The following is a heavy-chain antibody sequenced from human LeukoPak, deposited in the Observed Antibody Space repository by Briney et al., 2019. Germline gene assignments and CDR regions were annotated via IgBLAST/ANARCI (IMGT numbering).Heavy chain of an antibody. D-gene: IGHD2/OR15-2a*01. CDR1: GFTFSSYA. J-gene: IGHJ4*02. V-gene: IGHV3-23*01. Sequence: GGSLRLSCAASGFTFSSYAMSWVLQAPGKGLEWVSAISGSGGSTYYADSVKGRFTISRDNSKNTLYLQMNSLRAEDTAVYYCAKVRDPRRSFDTFDYWGQGTLVTVSS. CDR2: ISGSGGST. CDR3: AKVRDPRRSFDTFDY.